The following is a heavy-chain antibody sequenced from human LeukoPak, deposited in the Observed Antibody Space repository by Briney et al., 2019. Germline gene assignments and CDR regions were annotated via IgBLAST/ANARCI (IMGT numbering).Heavy chain of an antibody. J-gene: IGHJ6*04. Sequence: PGGSLRLSCAASGFTFSSYEMNWVRQAPGKGLEWVSYISSSGSTIYYADSVKGRFTISGDNAKNSLYLQMNSLRAEDTAVYYCAREGVVVPMDVWGKGTTVTVSS. CDR2: ISSSGSTI. CDR3: AREGVVVPMDV. V-gene: IGHV3-48*03. D-gene: IGHD2-2*01. CDR1: GFTFSSYE.